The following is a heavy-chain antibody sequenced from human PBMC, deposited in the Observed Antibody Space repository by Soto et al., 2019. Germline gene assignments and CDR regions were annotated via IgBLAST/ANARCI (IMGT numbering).Heavy chain of an antibody. CDR3: ARAYYDILTGPPLFDP. CDR2: IYYSGST. CDR1: GGSVSSGSYY. J-gene: IGHJ5*02. V-gene: IGHV4-61*01. D-gene: IGHD3-9*01. Sequence: ETLSLTCTVSGGSVSSGSYYWSWIRQPPGKGLEWIGYIYYSGSTNYNPSLKSRVTISVDTSKNQFSLKLSSVTAADTAVYYCARAYYDILTGPPLFDPWGQGTLVTVSS.